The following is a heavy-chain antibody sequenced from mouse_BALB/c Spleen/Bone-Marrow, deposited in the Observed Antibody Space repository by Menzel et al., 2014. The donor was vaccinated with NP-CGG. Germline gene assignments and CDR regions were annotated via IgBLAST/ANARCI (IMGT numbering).Heavy chain of an antibody. V-gene: IGHV14-3*02. CDR2: IDPANGNT. CDR1: GFNIKDTY. Sequence: EVQLQQSGAELVKPGASVKLSCTASGFNIKDTYMHWVKQRPEQGLEWIGRIDPANGNTKYDPKFQGKATITADTSSNTAYLELSSLTSEDTAVYYCARVTWEYTGYYAMDYWGQGTSVTVSS. CDR3: ARVTWEYTGYYAMDY. J-gene: IGHJ4*01. D-gene: IGHD2-1*01.